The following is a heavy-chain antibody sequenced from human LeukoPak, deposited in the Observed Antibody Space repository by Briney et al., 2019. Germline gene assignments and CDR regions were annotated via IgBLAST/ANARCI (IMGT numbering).Heavy chain of an antibody. J-gene: IGHJ4*02. V-gene: IGHV3-9*01. CDR1: GFTFDYYA. Sequence: GGSLRLSCATSGFTFDYYAMPWVRQARGNGLERVSSISWNSGSIAYADSVKGRFTISRDNAKNSLYLQMNSLRPEDTALYYCAKLTGYRSGWVDYWGQGTLVTVSS. D-gene: IGHD6-19*01. CDR3: AKLTGYRSGWVDY. CDR2: ISWNSGSI.